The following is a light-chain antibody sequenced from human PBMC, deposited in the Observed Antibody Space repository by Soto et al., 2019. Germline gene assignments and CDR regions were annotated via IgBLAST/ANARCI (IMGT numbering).Light chain of an antibody. CDR2: AVT. CDR3: NSYTTSSTLV. CDR1: RGDVGAYNL. V-gene: IGLV2-14*02. J-gene: IGLJ1*01. Sequence: QSALTQSASVSGSPGQSITISCTGTRGDVGAYNLVSWYQQHPGKAPKLMIYAVTNRPSGISNRFSGSKSGNTASLTISGVQAEDEADYYCNSYTTSSTLVFGTGTKLTVL.